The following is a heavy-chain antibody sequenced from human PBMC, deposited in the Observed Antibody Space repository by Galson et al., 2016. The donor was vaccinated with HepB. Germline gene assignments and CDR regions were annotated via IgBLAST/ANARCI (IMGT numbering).Heavy chain of an antibody. V-gene: IGHV1-46*02. Sequence: SVKVSCKASGYTFNTYNMHWVRQAPGQGLEWMGIINPSGCNTIYAQKFQDRITMTRDTSTNTVYMELISLRSEDTAVYSCATEPDPSFYFDFWGQGTLLTVSS. J-gene: IGHJ4*02. CDR3: ATEPDPSFYFDF. CDR1: GYTFNTYN. CDR2: INPSGCNT. D-gene: IGHD3-16*02.